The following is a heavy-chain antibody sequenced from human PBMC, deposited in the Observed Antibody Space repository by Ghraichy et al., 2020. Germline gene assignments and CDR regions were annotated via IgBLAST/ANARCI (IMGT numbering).Heavy chain of an antibody. CDR2: TYYRSKWYN. CDR1: GDNVSSNSSA. V-gene: IGHV6-1*01. J-gene: IGHJ4*02. Sequence: SETLSLTCAISGDNVSSNSSAWDWIRQSPTKGLEWLGRTYYRSKWYNDYAVSVRSRITINPDTSKNQFSLQLNSVTPEDTAVYYCARNQYDYVDYWGQGTLVTVSS. CDR3: ARNQYDYVDY. D-gene: IGHD1-14*01.